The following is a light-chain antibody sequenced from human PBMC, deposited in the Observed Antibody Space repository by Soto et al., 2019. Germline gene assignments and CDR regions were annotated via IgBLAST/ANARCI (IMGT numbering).Light chain of an antibody. Sequence: EVVMTQSPATLSVSPGDRATLSCRASQNIGTNVAWYQHKPGQAPRLLIYGASTRATDIPPRFSGSGSGSDFTLTISSLEPEDFAVYYCQQRSNWPLTFGGGTKVDIK. J-gene: IGKJ4*01. CDR3: QQRSNWPLT. CDR2: GAS. CDR1: QNIGTN. V-gene: IGKV3-15*01.